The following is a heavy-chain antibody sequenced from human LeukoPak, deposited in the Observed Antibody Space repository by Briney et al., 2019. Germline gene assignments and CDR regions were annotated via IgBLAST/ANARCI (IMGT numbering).Heavy chain of an antibody. Sequence: ASVKVSCKASGYTFTNYFIHWVRQAPGQGLEWMGIINPSGGSTSYAQKFQGTVTMTRDTSTNTVYMELSSLRSEDTAVYYCARDYSNARAFDYWGQDTLVTVPS. CDR2: INPSGGST. CDR3: ARDYSNARAFDY. V-gene: IGHV1-46*01. D-gene: IGHD4-11*01. J-gene: IGHJ4*02. CDR1: GYTFTNYF.